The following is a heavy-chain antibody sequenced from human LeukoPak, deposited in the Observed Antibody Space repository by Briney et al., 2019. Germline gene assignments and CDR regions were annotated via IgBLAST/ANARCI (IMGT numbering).Heavy chain of an antibody. J-gene: IGHJ3*02. V-gene: IGHV1-2*02. CDR3: ARGCTRRMYYSAGGDAFDI. CDR1: GYTFTCYF. D-gene: IGHD3-10*01. CDR2: VNPNSGGT. Sequence: ASVQVSCKAFGYTFTCYFMHWARQAPGQGLEWRGWVNPNSGGTNYAQKLQGRVTMTRDTSISTAYMELSRLRSDDTAVYCCARGCTRRMYYSAGGDAFDIWGQGTMVTVSS.